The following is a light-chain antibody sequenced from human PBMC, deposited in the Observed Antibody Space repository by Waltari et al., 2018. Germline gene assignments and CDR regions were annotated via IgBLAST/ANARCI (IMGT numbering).Light chain of an antibody. CDR1: SGHSRSS. CDR3: QTGGFGIWV. V-gene: IGLV4-69*01. Sequence: QLMLTQSPSASASLGASVNLTCTLTSGHSRSSIACHQQHPENGPRYLMKVNSDGSHSKGDGIPDRFSGSSSGTERYLSISSLQSEDEADYYCQTGGFGIWVFGGGTKLTVL. J-gene: IGLJ3*02. CDR2: VNSDGSH.